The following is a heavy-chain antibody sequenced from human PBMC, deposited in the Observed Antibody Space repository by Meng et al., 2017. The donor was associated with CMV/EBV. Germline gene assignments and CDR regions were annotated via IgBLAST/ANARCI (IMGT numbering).Heavy chain of an antibody. CDR1: GSTFSSYG. D-gene: IGHD4-23*01. CDR3: AKDLMAYGGNSGIFDY. CDR2: IWYDGSNK. V-gene: IGHV3-33*06. Sequence: GESLKISCAASGSTFSSYGMHWVRQAPGKGLEWVAVIWYDGSNKYYADSVKGRFTISRDNSKNTLYLQMNSLRAEDTAVYYCAKDLMAYGGNSGIFDYWGQGTLVTVSS. J-gene: IGHJ4*02.